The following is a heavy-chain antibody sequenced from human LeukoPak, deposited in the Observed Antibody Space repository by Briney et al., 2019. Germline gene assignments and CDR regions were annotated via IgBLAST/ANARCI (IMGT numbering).Heavy chain of an antibody. Sequence: GGSLRLSCAASGFTFSNYGMHWVGQAPGKGLEGVAAISYDGSSKYYADSVKGRFTISRDNSKNTLYVQMSSLRPEDTAVYYCGQERVMFSSGWEFDYWGQGTLVTVSS. CDR3: GQERVMFSSGWEFDY. J-gene: IGHJ4*02. D-gene: IGHD6-19*01. CDR2: ISYDGSSK. V-gene: IGHV3-30*18. CDR1: GFTFSNYG.